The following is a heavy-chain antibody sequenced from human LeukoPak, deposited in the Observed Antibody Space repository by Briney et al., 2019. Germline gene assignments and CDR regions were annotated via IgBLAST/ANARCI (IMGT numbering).Heavy chain of an antibody. J-gene: IGHJ4*02. D-gene: IGHD3-3*01. CDR2: IYYSGST. Sequence: PSETLSLPCTVSGGSISSCGQYWGWIPQHPGKGLEWIGYIYYSGSTSYNSSLKSRITISVDTSKNQFSLKPPSVTAADTAVYYCARGSTTIFGVVYFDYWGQGTLVTVSS. V-gene: IGHV4-61*08. CDR1: GGSISSCGQY. CDR3: ARGSTTIFGVVYFDY.